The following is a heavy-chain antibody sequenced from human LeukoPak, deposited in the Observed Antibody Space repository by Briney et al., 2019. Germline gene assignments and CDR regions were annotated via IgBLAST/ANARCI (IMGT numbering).Heavy chain of an antibody. CDR2: ISGDGGST. CDR3: ARESDSSGWYDS. D-gene: IGHD3-22*01. CDR1: GFSFDDYA. J-gene: IGHJ5*01. V-gene: IGHV3-43*02. Sequence: GGSLRLSCAAPGFSFDDYAIHWVRQAPGKGLEWVSLISGDGGSTFYADSVKGRFTISRDNSKNSLYLQMSSLRSEDTALYYCARESDSSGWYDSWGQGTLVAVSS.